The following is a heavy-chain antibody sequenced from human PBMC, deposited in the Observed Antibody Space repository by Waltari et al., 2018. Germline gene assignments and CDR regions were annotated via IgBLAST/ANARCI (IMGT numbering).Heavy chain of an antibody. CDR3: ARGTAYYRPADVFEF. D-gene: IGHD3-10*01. CDR1: GGSINNYY. V-gene: IGHV4-59*01. CDR2: VHYGGST. Sequence: QVHLHESGPGLVRPSETLSLTCGVSGGSINNYYWNWSRQTPGKGLEWIGYVHYGGSTDYNPSLKGRVTMSLDTSRNQFSLRLQSVTAADTAVYYCARGTAYYRPADVFEFWGQGTTVIVSS. J-gene: IGHJ3*01.